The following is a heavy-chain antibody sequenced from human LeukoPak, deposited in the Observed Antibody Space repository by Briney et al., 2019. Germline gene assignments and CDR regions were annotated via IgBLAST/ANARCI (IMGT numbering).Heavy chain of an antibody. V-gene: IGHV3-74*01. CDR1: GFTFTKYW. CDR2: INSDGSST. J-gene: IGHJ3*02. CDR3: TDLSTGDAFDI. D-gene: IGHD1-1*01. Sequence: GGSLRLSCAASGFTFTKYWMHWVRQAPGKGPGWVARINSDGSSTSYADSVKGRFTISRDNAKNTLYLQMNSLRAEDTAVYYCTDLSTGDAFDIWGQGTMVTVSS.